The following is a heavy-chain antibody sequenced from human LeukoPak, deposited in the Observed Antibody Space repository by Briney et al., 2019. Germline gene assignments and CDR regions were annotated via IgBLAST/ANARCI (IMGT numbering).Heavy chain of an antibody. CDR1: EFTFSSYA. D-gene: IGHD2-15*01. CDR2: IGGSGGST. Sequence: GGSLRLSCAASEFTFSSYAMTWVRKAPGKGLEWVSGIGGSGGSTYYADSVKGRFTISRDNSKNTLYLQLNSLRAEDTAVYYCARSGGRYIFYYMDVWGKGTTVTVSS. J-gene: IGHJ6*03. V-gene: IGHV3-23*01. CDR3: ARSGGRYIFYYMDV.